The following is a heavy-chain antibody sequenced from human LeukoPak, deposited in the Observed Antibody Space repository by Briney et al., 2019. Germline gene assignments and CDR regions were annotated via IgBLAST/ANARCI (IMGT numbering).Heavy chain of an antibody. Sequence: GGSLRLSCAASGFTFSSYAMSWVRQAPGKGLEWVSAISGSGGSTYYADSVKGRFTISRDNAKNSLYLQMNSLRAEDTAVYYCARASYDAYYFDYWGQGTLVTVSS. V-gene: IGHV3-23*01. CDR3: ARASYDAYYFDY. D-gene: IGHD5-12*01. CDR1: GFTFSSYA. CDR2: ISGSGGST. J-gene: IGHJ4*02.